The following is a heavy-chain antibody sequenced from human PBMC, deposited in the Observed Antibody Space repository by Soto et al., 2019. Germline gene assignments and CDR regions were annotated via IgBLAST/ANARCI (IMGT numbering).Heavy chain of an antibody. J-gene: IGHJ6*02. CDR3: ARGPGSSDWRFSYYYMDV. CDR1: FTSYD. Sequence: QVQLVQSGAEVKKPGASVKVSCTFTSYDINWVRQATGQGLEWMAWMNPNSGKTRYAQKFQGRVTMTRNTSNFTAYMELSSLRSEDTAVYYCARGPGSSDWRFSYYYMDVWGQGTTVTVSS. V-gene: IGHV1-8*01. CDR2: MNPNSGKT. D-gene: IGHD6-19*01.